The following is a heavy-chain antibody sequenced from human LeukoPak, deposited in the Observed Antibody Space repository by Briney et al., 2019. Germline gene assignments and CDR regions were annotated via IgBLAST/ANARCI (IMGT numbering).Heavy chain of an antibody. V-gene: IGHV1-46*01. CDR3: ARAGGYCGRISCPYYFDY. D-gene: IGHD2-15*01. J-gene: IGHJ4*02. Sequence: GASVKVSCKASGYTFTSYYMHWVRQAPGQGLEWMGIINPSGGSTSYAQKFQGRVTMTRDMSTSTDYMELSSLRSEDTAVYYCARAGGYCGRISCPYYFDYWGQGSLVAVSS. CDR1: GYTFTSYY. CDR2: INPSGGST.